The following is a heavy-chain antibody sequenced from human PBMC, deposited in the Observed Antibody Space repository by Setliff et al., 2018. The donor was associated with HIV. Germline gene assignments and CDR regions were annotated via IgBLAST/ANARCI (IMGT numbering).Heavy chain of an antibody. CDR1: GYTFIRYG. CDR2: ISAYSGKT. CDR3: ATDPPGEQWLITPSGYFQN. J-gene: IGHJ1*01. D-gene: IGHD6-19*01. V-gene: IGHV1-18*01. Sequence: ASVMVSCKASGYTFIRYGISWVRQAPGQGLEWMGWISAYSGKTNYAQKFQGRVTMTTDTSTSTAYMELRSLRSDDTAVYYCATDPPGEQWLITPSGYFQNWGQGTLVTVSS.